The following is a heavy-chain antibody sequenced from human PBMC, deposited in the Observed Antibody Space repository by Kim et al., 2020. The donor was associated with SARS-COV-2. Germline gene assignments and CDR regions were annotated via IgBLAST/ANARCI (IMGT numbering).Heavy chain of an antibody. V-gene: IGHV3-7*01. D-gene: IGHD5-12*01. CDR1: GFTFSTSW. CDR2: IKKDGSAQ. CDR3: VRDDPGYGGYRY. Sequence: GGSLRLSCVASGFTFSTSWMSWVRQAPGKGLEWVANIKKDGSAQYYVDSVKGRFTISRDNAKNSLYLQMNSLRAEDTAVYYCVRDDPGYGGYRYWAQSTLVTVSS. J-gene: IGHJ1*01.